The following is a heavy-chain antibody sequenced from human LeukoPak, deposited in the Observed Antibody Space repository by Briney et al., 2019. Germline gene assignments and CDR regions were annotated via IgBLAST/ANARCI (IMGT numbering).Heavy chain of an antibody. CDR1: GGSISSYY. J-gene: IGHJ4*02. CDR3: ARDPSYGSGSYFDY. Sequence: SETLSLTCTVSGGSISSYYWSWIRQPAGKGLEWIGRIYTSGGTNYNPSLKSRVTMSVDTSKNQFSLKLSSVTAADTAVYYCARDPSYGSGSYFDYWGQGTLVTVSS. CDR2: IYTSGGT. D-gene: IGHD3-10*01. V-gene: IGHV4-4*07.